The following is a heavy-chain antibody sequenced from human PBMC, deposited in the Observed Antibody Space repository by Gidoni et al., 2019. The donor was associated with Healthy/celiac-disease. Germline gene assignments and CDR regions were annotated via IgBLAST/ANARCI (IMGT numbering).Heavy chain of an antibody. CDR3: ASGSGSYYYYYGMDV. J-gene: IGHJ6*02. CDR2: IIPLFGTA. V-gene: IGHV1-69*01. CDR1: GGTFSSYA. D-gene: IGHD3-10*01. Sequence: QVQLVQSGAEVKKPGSSVKVPCKSSGGTFSSYAISWVRQAPGQGLEWLGGIIPLFGTANYAQKFQGRVTITADECTSTAYMELSRLRSEDTAVYYCASGSGSYYYYYGMDVWGQGTTVTVSS.